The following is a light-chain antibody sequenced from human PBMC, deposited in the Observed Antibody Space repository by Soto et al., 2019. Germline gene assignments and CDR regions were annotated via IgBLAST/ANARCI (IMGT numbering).Light chain of an antibody. CDR3: AAWDDSLSASV. V-gene: IGLV1-47*01. Sequence: QSVLTQLPSASGTPGQRVTISCSGSSSNIGSNYVYWYQQLPGTAPKLLIYRNNQRPSGVPDRFSGSKSGTSASLAISGLRSEDEADYYCAAWDDSLSASVFGGGTKLTVL. CDR2: RNN. CDR1: SSNIGSNY. J-gene: IGLJ3*02.